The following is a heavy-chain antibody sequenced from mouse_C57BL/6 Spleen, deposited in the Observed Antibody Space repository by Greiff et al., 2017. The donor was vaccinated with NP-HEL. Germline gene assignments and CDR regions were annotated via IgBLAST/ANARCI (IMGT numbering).Heavy chain of an antibody. V-gene: IGHV1-9*01. CDR1: GYTFTGYW. Sequence: QVQLQQSGAELMKPGASVKLSCKATGYTFTGYWIEWVKQRPGHGLEWIGEILPGSGSTNYNEKFKGKATFTADTSSNTAYMQLSSLTTEDSAIYYCALYSNYPPWFAYWGQGTLVTVSA. CDR2: ILPGSGST. D-gene: IGHD2-5*01. CDR3: ALYSNYPPWFAY. J-gene: IGHJ3*01.